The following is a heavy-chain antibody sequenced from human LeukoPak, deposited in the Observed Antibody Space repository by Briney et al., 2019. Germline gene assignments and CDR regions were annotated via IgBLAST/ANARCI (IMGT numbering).Heavy chain of an antibody. J-gene: IGHJ6*02. Sequence: PSETLSLTCTVSGGSISRGDYYWSWLRQPPGKGLEWIGYIYFSGSTYYNPSLESRVTISVNKSKNQFFLKLSSVTAADTAVYYCARDLVGYSYGSWDRAPDVWGQGTTVTVSS. CDR2: IYFSGST. CDR3: ARDLVGYSYGSWDRAPDV. D-gene: IGHD5-18*01. V-gene: IGHV4-30-4*01. CDR1: GGSISRGDYY.